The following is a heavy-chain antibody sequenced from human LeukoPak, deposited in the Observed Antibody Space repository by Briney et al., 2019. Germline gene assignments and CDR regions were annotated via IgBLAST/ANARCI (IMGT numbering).Heavy chain of an antibody. J-gene: IGHJ1*01. CDR2: INHSGST. CDR1: GGSFSGYY. CDR3: ARNYCGGDCYRGAEYFQR. Sequence: SETLSLTCAVYGGSFSGYYWSWIRQPPGKGLEWIGEINHSGSTNYNPSLKSRVTISVDTSKNQFSLKLSSVTAADTAVYYCARNYCGGDCYRGAEYFQRWGQGTLVTVSS. V-gene: IGHV4-34*01. D-gene: IGHD2-21*02.